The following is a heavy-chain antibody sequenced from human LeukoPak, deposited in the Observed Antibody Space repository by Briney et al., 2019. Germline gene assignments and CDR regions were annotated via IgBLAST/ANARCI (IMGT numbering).Heavy chain of an antibody. V-gene: IGHV1-46*01. J-gene: IGHJ6*03. Sequence: ASVTVSCTASGYTFTIYYMHWVRQAPGQGLEWMGIINPSGGSTSYAQKFQGRVTMTRDMSTSTVYMELSSLRSEDTAVYYCARDGGCGGSCYPDYYYYMDVWGKGATVTVSS. CDR3: ARDGGCGGSCYPDYYYYMDV. D-gene: IGHD2-15*01. CDR1: GYTFTIYY. CDR2: INPSGGST.